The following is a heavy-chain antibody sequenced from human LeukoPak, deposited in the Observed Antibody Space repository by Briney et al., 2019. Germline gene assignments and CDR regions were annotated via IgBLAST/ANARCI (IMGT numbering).Heavy chain of an antibody. CDR2: IKSKTDGGTA. CDR3: TTYTIIFRGILDY. V-gene: IGHV3-15*01. CDR1: GFTFLTYE. D-gene: IGHD3-10*01. J-gene: IGHJ4*02. Sequence: GGSLRLSCAASGFTFLTYEMNWVRQAPGKGLEWVGRIKSKTDGGTADYGAPVKGRFSISRDDSENTLYLQMNSLKTEDTAVYYCTTYTIIFRGILDYWGQGALVTVSS.